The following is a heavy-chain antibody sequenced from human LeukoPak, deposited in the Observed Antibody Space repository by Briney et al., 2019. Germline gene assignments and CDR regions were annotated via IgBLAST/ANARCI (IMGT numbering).Heavy chain of an antibody. D-gene: IGHD6-6*01. CDR2: IYYSGST. V-gene: IGHV4-59*12. CDR3: ARDGKSSRSSDPFDY. Sequence: PSETLSLTCTVSGGSISSYYWSWIRQPPGKGLEWIGYIYYSGSTNYNPSLKSRVTISVDTSKNQFSLKLSSVTAADTAVYYCARDGKSSRSSDPFDYWGQGTLVTVSS. CDR1: GGSISSYY. J-gene: IGHJ4*02.